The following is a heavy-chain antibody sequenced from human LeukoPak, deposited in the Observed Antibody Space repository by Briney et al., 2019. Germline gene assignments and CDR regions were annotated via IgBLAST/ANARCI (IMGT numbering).Heavy chain of an antibody. CDR1: GFTFSSYS. D-gene: IGHD4-17*01. CDR3: ARSTVTTFFDY. CDR2: ISSSSSYI. V-gene: IGHV3-21*01. Sequence: GGSLRLSCAASGFTFSSYSMNWVRQAPGKGLEWVSSISSSSSYIYYADSVKGRFTISRDNAKNSLYLQMNSLRAEDTAVYYCARSTVTTFFDYWGQGTLVTVSS. J-gene: IGHJ4*02.